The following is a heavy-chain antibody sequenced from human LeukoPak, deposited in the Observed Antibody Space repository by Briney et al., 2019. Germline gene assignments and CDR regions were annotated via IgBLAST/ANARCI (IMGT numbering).Heavy chain of an antibody. V-gene: IGHV4-59*12. J-gene: IGHJ4*02. Sequence: SETLSLTCTVSGDSISSSYWSWIRQPPGKGLEWIGYIYYSGSTNYDPSLKSRVTISVDTSKNQFSLKLSSVTAADTAVYYCARDDGAAASYWGQGTLVTVSS. D-gene: IGHD6-13*01. CDR1: GDSISSSY. CDR2: IYYSGST. CDR3: ARDDGAAASY.